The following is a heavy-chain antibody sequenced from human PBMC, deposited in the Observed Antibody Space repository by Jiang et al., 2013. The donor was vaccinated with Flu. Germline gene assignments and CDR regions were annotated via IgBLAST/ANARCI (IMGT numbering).Heavy chain of an antibody. Sequence: LVKPTQTLTLTCTFSGFSLNTHAMCVSWIRQSPGKALEWLARIDWDGDKHYSTSLWTRLTISKDASKTQVVLTMTDVDPVDTATYYCARLSSYSSGFDYWGQGTLVTVSS. CDR2: IDWDGDK. D-gene: IGHD6-19*01. J-gene: IGHJ4*02. V-gene: IGHV2-70*11. CDR3: ARLSSYSSGFDY. CDR1: GFSLNTHAMC.